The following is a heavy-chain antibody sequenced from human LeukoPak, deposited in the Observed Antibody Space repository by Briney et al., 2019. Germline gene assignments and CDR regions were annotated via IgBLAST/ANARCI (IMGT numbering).Heavy chain of an antibody. V-gene: IGHV4-39*01. CDR1: GGSISSSSYY. Sequence: PSETLSLTCTVSGGSISSSSYYWGWIRQPPGKGLEWIGSIYYSGSTYYNPSLRSRVTISVDTSKNQFSLKLSSVTAADTAVYYCARYYVGYSYGEFDYWGQGTLVTVSS. CDR3: ARYYVGYSYGEFDY. J-gene: IGHJ4*02. CDR2: IYYSGST. D-gene: IGHD5-18*01.